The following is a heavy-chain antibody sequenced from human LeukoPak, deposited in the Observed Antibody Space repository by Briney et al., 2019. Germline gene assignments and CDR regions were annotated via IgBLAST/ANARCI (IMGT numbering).Heavy chain of an antibody. CDR3: ARFPYDSSGYYQYFDY. CDR1: GYTFTSYD. J-gene: IGHJ4*02. CDR2: MNPNSGNT. V-gene: IGHV1-8*03. D-gene: IGHD3-22*01. Sequence: ASVKVSCKASGYTFTSYDINWVRQATGQGLEWMGWMNPNSGNTGYAQKFQGRVTITRNTSISTAYMELSSLRSEDTAVYYCARFPYDSSGYYQYFDYWGQGTLVTVSS.